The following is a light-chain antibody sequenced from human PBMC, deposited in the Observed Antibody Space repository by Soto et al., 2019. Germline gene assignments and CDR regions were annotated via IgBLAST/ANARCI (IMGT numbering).Light chain of an antibody. CDR1: QSVRSY. Sequence: EIVMTQSPATLSVSPGERAALSCRASQSVRSYLAWYQQKPGQAPRLLIYDVSNRATGISARFSGSGSGTDFTLTISSLEPEDFAVYYCQQRSNWPRTFGQGTKVDIK. CDR2: DVS. CDR3: QQRSNWPRT. J-gene: IGKJ1*01. V-gene: IGKV3-11*01.